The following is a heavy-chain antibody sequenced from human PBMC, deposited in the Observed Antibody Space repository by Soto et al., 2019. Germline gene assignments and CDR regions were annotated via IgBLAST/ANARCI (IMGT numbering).Heavy chain of an antibody. Sequence: SETLSLTCTVSGGSISSYYWRWIRQPPGKGLEWIGYIYYSGSTNYNPSLKSRVTLSVDTSRNQFSLKLSSVTAADTAVYHCLGVDSGVGARTDADFWGQGTLVTVSS. J-gene: IGHJ4*02. V-gene: IGHV4-59*01. CDR1: GGSISSYY. CDR3: LGVDSGVGARTDADF. D-gene: IGHD1-26*01. CDR2: IYYSGST.